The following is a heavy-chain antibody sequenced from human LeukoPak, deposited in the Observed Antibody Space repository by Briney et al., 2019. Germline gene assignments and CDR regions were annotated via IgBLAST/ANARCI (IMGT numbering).Heavy chain of an antibody. J-gene: IGHJ4*02. V-gene: IGHV3-30*18. Sequence: GGSLRLSCAASGFTVSDYGMHWARLAPGKGLEWVAHISHDGSSQNYADSVQGRFTISRDNSKNTVDLQMNSLRAEDTAVYYCAKDGPLPYTSTSFGRHFLEYWGQGTLVTVSS. D-gene: IGHD6-13*01. CDR3: AKDGPLPYTSTSFGRHFLEY. CDR1: GFTVSDYG. CDR2: ISHDGSSQ.